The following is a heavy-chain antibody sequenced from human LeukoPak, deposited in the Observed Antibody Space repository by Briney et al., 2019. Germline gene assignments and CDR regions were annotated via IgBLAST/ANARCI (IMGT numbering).Heavy chain of an antibody. CDR1: GFTFSSYW. J-gene: IGHJ4*02. CDR2: INSDGSST. D-gene: IGHD3-10*01. CDR3: ARGITMVRATGDFDY. V-gene: IGHV3-74*01. Sequence: GGSLRLSCAASGFTFSSYWMHWVRQAPGKGLVWVSRINSDGSSTSYADSVKGRFTISRDNAKNTLYLQMNSLRAEDTAVYYCARGITMVRATGDFDYWGQGTLVTVSS.